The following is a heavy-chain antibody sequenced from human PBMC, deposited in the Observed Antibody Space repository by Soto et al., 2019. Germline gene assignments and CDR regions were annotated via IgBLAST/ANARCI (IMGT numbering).Heavy chain of an antibody. Sequence: QVQLVQSGAEVKKPGASVKVSCKASGYTFTSYYMHWVRQAPGQGLEWMGIINPSGGSKSYEQKFQGRVTMTRDTATSTVYMELSSLRSEDTAVYYCAGHPYGGSGRFYYYYGMDVWGQGTTVTVSS. D-gene: IGHD3-10*01. V-gene: IGHV1-46*01. CDR1: GYTFTSYY. CDR3: AGHPYGGSGRFYYYYGMDV. J-gene: IGHJ6*02. CDR2: INPSGGSK.